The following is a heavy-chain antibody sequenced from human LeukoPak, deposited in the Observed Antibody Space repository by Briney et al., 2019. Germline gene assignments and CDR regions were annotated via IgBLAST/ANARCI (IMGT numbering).Heavy chain of an antibody. CDR1: GGSISSSSYY. D-gene: IGHD1-26*01. Sequence: SETLSLTCTVSGGSISSSSYYWGWIRQPPGKGLEWIGSIYYSGSTYYNPSLKSRVTISVDTSKNQFSLKLSSVTAADTAVYYCARVSGSLYYYYYMDVWGKGTTVTVSS. CDR2: IYYSGST. V-gene: IGHV4-39*07. CDR3: ARVSGSLYYYYYMDV. J-gene: IGHJ6*03.